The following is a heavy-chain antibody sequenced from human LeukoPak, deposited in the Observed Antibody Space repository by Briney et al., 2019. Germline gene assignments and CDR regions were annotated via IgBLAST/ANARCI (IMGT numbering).Heavy chain of an antibody. CDR2: ISGSGGST. CDR1: GFTFSSYA. Sequence: HPGGSLRLSCAASGFTFSSYAMSWVRQAPGKGLEWVSAISGSGGSTYYADSVKGRFTISRDNSKNTLYLQMNSLRAEDTAVYYCAKTRGYSGYYFDYWGQGTLVTVSS. J-gene: IGHJ4*02. D-gene: IGHD5-12*01. CDR3: AKTRGYSGYYFDY. V-gene: IGHV3-23*01.